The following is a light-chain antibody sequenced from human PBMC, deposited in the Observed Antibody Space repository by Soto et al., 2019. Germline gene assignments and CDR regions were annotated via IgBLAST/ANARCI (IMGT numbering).Light chain of an antibody. CDR1: QSITGF. Sequence: DFQMTQSPSSLSASIGDRVTITCRASQSITGFVNWYQHKPGKAPKLLIYAASNLQSGVPSRFSGSGSGTDFTLTISSLQPEDFATYYCQQSYSTPWTFGQGTKVDI. V-gene: IGKV1-39*01. CDR3: QQSYSTPWT. J-gene: IGKJ1*01. CDR2: AAS.